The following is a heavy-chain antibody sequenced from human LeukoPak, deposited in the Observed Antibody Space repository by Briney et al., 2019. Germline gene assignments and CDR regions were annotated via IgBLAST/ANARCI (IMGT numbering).Heavy chain of an antibody. CDR1: GFSFTTSN. CDR3: VTDGPLAYSFGY. V-gene: IGHV3-30*02. J-gene: IGHJ4*02. D-gene: IGHD5-18*01. Sequence: GGSLRLSCAVSGFSFTTSNFHWVRQAADKGLDWVAFIRSDEVVRYSDPVRGRFTISRDNSKNTLYLQMSSLTTEDTAVYYCVTDGPLAYSFGYWGQGALVTVSS. CDR2: IRSDEVVR.